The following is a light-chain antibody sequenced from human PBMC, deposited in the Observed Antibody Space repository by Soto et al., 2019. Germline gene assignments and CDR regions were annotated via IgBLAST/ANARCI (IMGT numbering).Light chain of an antibody. V-gene: IGKV3-15*01. CDR1: QSVSNN. J-gene: IGKJ4*01. Sequence: EIVMTQSPATLSVSPGERVTLSCRASQSVSNNLAWYQQKPGQAPRLLMYGATATATGIPARFSGSGSGTEFTLTSSSLQSKDFAVYYCQQHNDWPLTFGGGTKVEIK. CDR3: QQHNDWPLT. CDR2: GAT.